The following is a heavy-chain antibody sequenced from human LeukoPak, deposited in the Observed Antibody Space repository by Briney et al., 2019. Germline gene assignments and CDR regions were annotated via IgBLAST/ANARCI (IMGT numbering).Heavy chain of an antibody. CDR1: GFTFSSYG. CDR3: ARDTDYYMDV. J-gene: IGHJ6*03. V-gene: IGHV3-30*02. D-gene: IGHD4-17*01. Sequence: GGSLRLSCAASGFTFSSYGMHWVRQAPGKGLEWVAFIRYDGSNKYYADSVKGRFTISRDNAENSLYLQMNSLRAEDTAVYYCARDTDYYMDVWGKGTTVTVSS. CDR2: IRYDGSNK.